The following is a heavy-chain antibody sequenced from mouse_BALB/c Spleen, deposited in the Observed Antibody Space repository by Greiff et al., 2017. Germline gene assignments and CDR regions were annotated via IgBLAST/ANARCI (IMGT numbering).Heavy chain of an antibody. J-gene: IGHJ3*01. CDR1: GFTFTDYY. V-gene: IGHV7-3*02. CDR3: ARDTLRGDWFAY. Sequence: EVQGVESGGGLVQPGGSLRLSCATSGFTFTDYYMSWVRQPPGKALEWLGFIRNKANGYTTEYSASVKGRFTISRDNSQSILYLQMNTLRAEDSATYYCARDTLRGDWFAYWGQGTLVTVSA. CDR2: IRNKANGYTT. D-gene: IGHD1-2*01.